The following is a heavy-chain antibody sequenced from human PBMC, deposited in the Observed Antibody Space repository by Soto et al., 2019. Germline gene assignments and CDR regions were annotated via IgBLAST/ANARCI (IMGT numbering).Heavy chain of an antibody. J-gene: IGHJ5*01. CDR3: ARQSYYDVLTGYLNCFDS. V-gene: IGHV5-51*01. CDR2: ISPIDSDT. Sequence: GELMKISCRGGVYSLTSYWIGRLRQMPGKGLEWMGIISPIDSDTRYSPSFKGQVTISADNSINTAYLQWSSLKASDTGIYYCARQSYYDVLTGYLNCFDSWVRRTQFTVSS. CDR1: VYSLTSYW. D-gene: IGHD3-9*01.